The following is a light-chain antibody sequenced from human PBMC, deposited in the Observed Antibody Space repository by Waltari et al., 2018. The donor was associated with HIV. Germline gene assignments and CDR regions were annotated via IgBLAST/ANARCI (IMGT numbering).Light chain of an antibody. CDR2: EVT. J-gene: IGLJ3*02. Sequence: QSALTQPASVSGSPGQSITISCTGTSSDIGTYNLVSWYQQRPGKAPQLLIYEVTRRPSGLSDRFSGSKSGNTASLTISGLQTEDEADYYCCSYVGSNTLMFGGGTSLTVL. V-gene: IGLV2-23*02. CDR3: CSYVGSNTLM. CDR1: SSDIGTYNL.